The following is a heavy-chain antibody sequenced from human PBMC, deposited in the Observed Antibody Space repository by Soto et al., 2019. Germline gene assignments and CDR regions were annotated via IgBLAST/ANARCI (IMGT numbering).Heavy chain of an antibody. D-gene: IGHD3-3*01. Sequence: NASETLSLTCTVSGGSISSYYWSWIRQPAGKGLEWIGRIYTSGSTNYNPSLKSRVTMSVDTSKNQFSLKLSSVTAADTAVYYCARVGRYDFWSGYNYYGMDVWGQGTTVTVSS. CDR3: ARVGRYDFWSGYNYYGMDV. CDR1: GGSISSYY. V-gene: IGHV4-4*07. J-gene: IGHJ6*02. CDR2: IYTSGST.